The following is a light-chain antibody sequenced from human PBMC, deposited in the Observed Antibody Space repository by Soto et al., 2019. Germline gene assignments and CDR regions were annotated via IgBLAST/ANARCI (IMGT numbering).Light chain of an antibody. J-gene: IGKJ1*01. CDR2: KAS. V-gene: IGKV1-5*03. CDR1: QTISSW. Sequence: ILICHCPSTQETPVAHIPTTTCRASQTISSWLAWYQQKPGKAPKLLIYKASTLQSGVPSRFSGSGSGTEFTLTISSLQSDDFATYYCQQYYSYSEAFGQGTKVDI. CDR3: QQYYSYSEA.